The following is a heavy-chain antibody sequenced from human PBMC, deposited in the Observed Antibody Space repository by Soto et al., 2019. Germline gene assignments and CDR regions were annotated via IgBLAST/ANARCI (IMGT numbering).Heavy chain of an antibody. CDR2: MNPNSGNT. V-gene: IGHV1-8*01. CDR1: GYTFTSYD. D-gene: IGHD3-16*01. J-gene: IGHJ6*03. Sequence: QVQLVQSGAEVKKPGASVKVSCKASGYTFTSYDINWVRQATGQGLEWMGWMNPNSGNTGYAQKCKGTITLTKNNNIRTAYMELSSLRSEDTAVYYCASGLFPLTYIYYYYYMDGWGKGTTVTVSS. CDR3: ASGLFPLTYIYYYYYMDG.